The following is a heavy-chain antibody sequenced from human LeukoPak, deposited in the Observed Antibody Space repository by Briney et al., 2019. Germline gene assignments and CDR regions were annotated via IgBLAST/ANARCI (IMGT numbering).Heavy chain of an antibody. CDR3: AKACQAATGSDAFDI. CDR1: GFTFDDYV. V-gene: IGHV3-9*01. Sequence: GGSLRLSCAASGFTFDDYVMHWVRQAPGKGLEWVSGISWNSGIIGYADSVKGRFTISRDNAKKSLYLQMNSLRPEDTALYYCAKACQAATGSDAFDIWGQGTMVTVSS. CDR2: ISWNSGII. D-gene: IGHD6-13*01. J-gene: IGHJ3*02.